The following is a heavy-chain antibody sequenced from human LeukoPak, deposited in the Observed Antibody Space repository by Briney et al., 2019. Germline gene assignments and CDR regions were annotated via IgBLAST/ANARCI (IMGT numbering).Heavy chain of an antibody. Sequence: GGSLRLSCAASGFTFSSYGMHWVRQAPGKGLEWVAVIWYDGSNKYYADSVKGRFTISRDNPKNTLYLQMNSLRAEDTAVYYCAKVISQDTATPPAFDIWGQGTMVTVSS. CDR3: AKVISQDTATPPAFDI. D-gene: IGHD5-18*01. V-gene: IGHV3-33*06. CDR2: IWYDGSNK. J-gene: IGHJ3*02. CDR1: GFTFSSYG.